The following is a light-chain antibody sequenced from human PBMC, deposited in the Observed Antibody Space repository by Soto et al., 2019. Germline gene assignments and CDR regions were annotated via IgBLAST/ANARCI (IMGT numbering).Light chain of an antibody. CDR2: DAS. V-gene: IGKV3-11*01. CDR3: QQYIHWPPLT. Sequence: EIVLTQSPATLSLSPGERVTLSCRASQSVGSYLAWYQQKPGQTPRLLIYDASNRATGIPARFSGSGSGTDFTLTISSLEPEDFAVYFCQQYIHWPPLTFGGGTKVEIK. J-gene: IGKJ4*01. CDR1: QSVGSY.